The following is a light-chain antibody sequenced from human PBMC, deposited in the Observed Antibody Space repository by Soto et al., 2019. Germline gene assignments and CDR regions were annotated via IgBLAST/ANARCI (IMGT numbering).Light chain of an antibody. Sequence: EIVLTQSPGTLSLSPGERATLSCRASQSVTGSYLAWYQQKPGQAPRLLIYGASSSASGIPDRFSGSGSGTDFTLTISRLEPEDFAVYYCHQYGSSPPVTFGPGTKVDIK. V-gene: IGKV3-20*01. CDR3: HQYGSSPPVT. CDR2: GAS. J-gene: IGKJ3*01. CDR1: QSVTGSY.